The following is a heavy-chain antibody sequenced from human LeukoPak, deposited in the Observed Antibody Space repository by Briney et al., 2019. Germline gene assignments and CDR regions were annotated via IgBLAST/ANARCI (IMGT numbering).Heavy chain of an antibody. Sequence: ASVKVSCKASGYTFTSYGISWVRQAPGQGLEWIGWISAYNGDTNYAQNLQGRVTMTTDTSTNTAYMELRSLRPDDTAVYYCARDFPGIAMAGTFAYWGQGTLSPSPQ. CDR2: ISAYNGDT. D-gene: IGHD6-19*01. CDR1: GYTFTSYG. J-gene: IGHJ4*02. CDR3: ARDFPGIAMAGTFAY. V-gene: IGHV1-18*01.